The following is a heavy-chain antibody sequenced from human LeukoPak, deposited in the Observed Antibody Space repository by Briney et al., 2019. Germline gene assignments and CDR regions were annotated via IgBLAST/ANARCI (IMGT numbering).Heavy chain of an antibody. V-gene: IGHV3-9*01. CDR1: GFTFDDYA. D-gene: IGHD4-11*01. Sequence: PGGSLRLSCAASGFTFDDYAMQWVRQAPGKGLEWVSGISWNSGRMAYADSVKGRFTISRDNSKNSLYLQMNSLRAEDTALYYCAKDKGSVTTGAFDIWGQGTMVTVSS. J-gene: IGHJ3*02. CDR2: ISWNSGRM. CDR3: AKDKGSVTTGAFDI.